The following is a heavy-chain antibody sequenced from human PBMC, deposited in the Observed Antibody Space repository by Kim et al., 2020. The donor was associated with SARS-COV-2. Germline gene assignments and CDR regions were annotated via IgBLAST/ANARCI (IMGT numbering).Heavy chain of an antibody. CDR3: ARGRGYSYGYVDY. D-gene: IGHD5-18*01. CDR1: GGSFSGYY. V-gene: IGHV4-34*01. J-gene: IGHJ4*02. CDR2: INHSGST. Sequence: SETLSLTCAVYGGSFSGYYWSWIRQPPGKGLEWIGEINHSGSTNYNPSLKSRVTISVDTSKNQFSLKLSSVTAADTAVYYCARGRGYSYGYVDYWGQGTLVTVSS.